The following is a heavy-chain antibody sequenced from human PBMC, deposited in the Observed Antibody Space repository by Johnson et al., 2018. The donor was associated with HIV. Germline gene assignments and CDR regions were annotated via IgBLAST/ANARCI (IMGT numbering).Heavy chain of an antibody. CDR3: ARYSSSSRDTFDI. CDR1: GFTFSSYA. V-gene: IGHV3-30*04. CDR2: ISYDGSNK. D-gene: IGHD6-13*01. J-gene: IGHJ3*02. Sequence: QVQLVESGGGLVQPGGSLRLSCAASGFTFSSYAMHWVRQAPGKGLEWVAVISYDGSNKYYADSVKGRFTISRDNSKNTLYLQMNSLRAEDTAVYYCARYSSSSRDTFDIWGQGTMVTVSS.